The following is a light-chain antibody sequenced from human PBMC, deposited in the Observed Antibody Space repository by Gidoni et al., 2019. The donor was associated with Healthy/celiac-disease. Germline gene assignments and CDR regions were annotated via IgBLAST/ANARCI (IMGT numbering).Light chain of an antibody. CDR1: SSDVGGYNY. J-gene: IGLJ3*02. CDR2: EVS. V-gene: IGLV2-8*01. Sequence: QSALTQPPSASGSPGQSVTISCTGTSSDVGGYNYVSWYQQHPGKAPKLMIYEVSKRPSGVPDRFSGSKSGNTASLTVSGLQAEDEADYYFSSYAGSNNLWVFGGGTKLTVL. CDR3: SSYAGSNNLWV.